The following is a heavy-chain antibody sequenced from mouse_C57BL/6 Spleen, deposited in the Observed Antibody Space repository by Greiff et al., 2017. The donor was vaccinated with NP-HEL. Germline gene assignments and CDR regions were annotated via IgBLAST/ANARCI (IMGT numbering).Heavy chain of an antibody. CDR3: ARAVVGTVDFDY. CDR1: GYTFTSYW. CDR2: IDPSDSYT. J-gene: IGHJ2*01. Sequence: QVQLQQPGAELVMPGASVKLSCKASGYTFTSYWMHWVKQRPGQGLEWIGEIDPSDSYTNYNQKFKGKSTLTVDKSSSTAYMQLSSLTSEDSAVYYCARAVVGTVDFDYWGQGTTLTVSS. D-gene: IGHD1-1*01. V-gene: IGHV1-69*01.